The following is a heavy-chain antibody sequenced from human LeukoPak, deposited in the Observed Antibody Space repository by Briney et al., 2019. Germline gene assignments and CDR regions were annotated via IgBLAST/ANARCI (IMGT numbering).Heavy chain of an antibody. J-gene: IGHJ3*02. CDR1: GFTFSSYW. CDR3: ARAGYGGNSFYAFDI. Sequence: GGSLRLSCAASGFTFSSYWMSWVRQAPGKGLEWVANIKQDGSEKYYVDSVKGRFTISRDNAKNSLYLQMNSLRAEDTAVYYCARAGYGGNSFYAFDIWGQGTMVTVSS. D-gene: IGHD4-23*01. CDR2: IKQDGSEK. V-gene: IGHV3-7*03.